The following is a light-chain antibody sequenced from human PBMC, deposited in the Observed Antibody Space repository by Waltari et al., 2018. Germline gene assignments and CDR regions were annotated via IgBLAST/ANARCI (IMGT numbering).Light chain of an antibody. Sequence: QSALTQPASVSGSPGQSITISCTGTSSDVGAYNYVSWYQQHPGKAPKLILFDVSDRPSGVSSRFAGSKSGNTASRTISGLQAEDEADYYCSSYISSSTLELFGGGTSLTVL. CDR1: SSDVGAYNY. CDR3: SSYISSSTLEL. CDR2: DVS. J-gene: IGLJ2*01. V-gene: IGLV2-14*03.